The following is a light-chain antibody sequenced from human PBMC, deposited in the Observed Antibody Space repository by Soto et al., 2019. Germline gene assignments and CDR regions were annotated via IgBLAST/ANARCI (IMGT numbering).Light chain of an antibody. CDR1: QSVPNNY. Sequence: EIVLTQSPGTLSLSPGERATLSCTASQSVPNNYSAWYQHKPDQAPRLLIPGPSISATGIPDRLRGSGSLTDFTRSISRLEPADFAVYDWDQYATSPQTFGNGTMVLIK. V-gene: IGKV3-20*01. CDR3: DQYATSPQT. J-gene: IGKJ1*01. CDR2: GPS.